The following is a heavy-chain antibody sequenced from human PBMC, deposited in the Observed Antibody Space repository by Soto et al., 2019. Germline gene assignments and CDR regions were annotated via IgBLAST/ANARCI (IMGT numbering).Heavy chain of an antibody. CDR3: ARRNWFSFDY. V-gene: IGHV3-21*01. D-gene: IGHD3-9*01. CDR1: GFTFSSYN. CDR2: ISSSSSYI. Sequence: GGSLRLSCAASGFTFSSYNMNWVRQAPGKGLEWVSSISSSSSYIYYADSVKGRFTISRDNAKNSLYPQMNSLRAEDTAVYYCARRNWFSFDYWGQGTLVTVSS. J-gene: IGHJ4*02.